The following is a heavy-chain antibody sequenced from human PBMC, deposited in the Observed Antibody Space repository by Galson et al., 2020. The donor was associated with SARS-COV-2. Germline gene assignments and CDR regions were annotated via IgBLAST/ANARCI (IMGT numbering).Heavy chain of an antibody. Sequence: GGSLRLSCAASGFTFTTYGMHWVRQAPGKGLEWVADISSDGSKKYYVDSVRGRFTISRDDSENTVYLQMNSLTVEDTAVYYCARDKWQLYLDFWGQGTRVTVSS. D-gene: IGHD5-12*01. CDR2: ISSDGSKK. J-gene: IGHJ4*02. CDR1: GFTFTTYG. CDR3: ARDKWQLYLDF. V-gene: IGHV3-30*03.